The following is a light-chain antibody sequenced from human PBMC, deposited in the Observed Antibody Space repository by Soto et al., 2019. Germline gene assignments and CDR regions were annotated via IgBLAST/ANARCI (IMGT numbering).Light chain of an antibody. CDR3: QHYSNSPLT. V-gene: IGKV3-20*01. J-gene: IGKJ4*01. CDR1: QTVGSTY. Sequence: EIVLTQSPGTLSLSPGERATLSCRASQTVGSTYLAWYQQKPGQAPRLLIYGTSSRATGIPARFSGSGSGTDFTLTITRLEPDDFAVYYCQHYSNSPLTFGGGTKVEIQ. CDR2: GTS.